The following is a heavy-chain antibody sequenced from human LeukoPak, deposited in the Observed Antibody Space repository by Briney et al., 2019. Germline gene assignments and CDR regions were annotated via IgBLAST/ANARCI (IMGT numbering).Heavy chain of an antibody. Sequence: SQTLSLTCTVSGGSVRRGNYYWTWIRQPAGSGLEWIGRIYTSGATDYNPSLRTRVTISVDASRNQFSLNLSSVTAADTAVYYCARWSGSVTARNYYYYMDVWGEGTTVTVSS. CDR1: GGSVRRGNYY. J-gene: IGHJ6*03. CDR3: ARWSGSVTARNYYYYMDV. CDR2: IYTSGAT. V-gene: IGHV4-61*02. D-gene: IGHD6-6*01.